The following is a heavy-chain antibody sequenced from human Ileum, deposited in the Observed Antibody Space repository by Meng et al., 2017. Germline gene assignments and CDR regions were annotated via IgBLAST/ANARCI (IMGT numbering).Heavy chain of an antibody. CDR2: ISYSGTT. Sequence: QVHPRESGPGLVKPAETLSLTCTVSGGSISGFYWSWIRQPPGQGLEWIGFISYSGTTNYNPSLKSRVTISVDTSKNQFSLKLSSVTAADTAVYYCARFRSGSYSDYWGQGTLVTVSS. D-gene: IGHD1-26*01. J-gene: IGHJ4*02. CDR1: GGSISGFY. V-gene: IGHV4-59*01. CDR3: ARFRSGSYSDY.